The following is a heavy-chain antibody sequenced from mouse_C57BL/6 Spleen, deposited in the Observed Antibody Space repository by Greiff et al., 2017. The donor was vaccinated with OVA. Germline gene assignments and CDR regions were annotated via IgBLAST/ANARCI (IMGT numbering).Heavy chain of an antibody. Sequence: VQLKESGPELVKPGASVKISCKASGYSFTDYNMNWVKQSNGKSLEWIGVINPNYGTTSYNQKFKGKATLTVDQSSSTAYMQLNSLTSEDSAVYYCAREGDGYYSGYFDYWGQGTTLTVSS. V-gene: IGHV1-39*01. CDR2: INPNYGTT. CDR1: GYSFTDYN. J-gene: IGHJ2*01. CDR3: AREGDGYYSGYFDY. D-gene: IGHD2-3*01.